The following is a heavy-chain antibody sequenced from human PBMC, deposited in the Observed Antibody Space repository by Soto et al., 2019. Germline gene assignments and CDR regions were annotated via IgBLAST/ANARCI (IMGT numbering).Heavy chain of an antibody. V-gene: IGHV4-59*08. Sequence: SETLSLTCTVSGCSISGYYWSWIRQSPEKGLEYIGYISYSGSTNYNPSLKSRVTTSLDTSKNQFSLKLSSVTAADTAIYYCASLNFDILTGYYAFDLWGQGTMVT. J-gene: IGHJ3*01. CDR2: ISYSGST. D-gene: IGHD3-9*01. CDR1: GCSISGYY. CDR3: ASLNFDILTGYYAFDL.